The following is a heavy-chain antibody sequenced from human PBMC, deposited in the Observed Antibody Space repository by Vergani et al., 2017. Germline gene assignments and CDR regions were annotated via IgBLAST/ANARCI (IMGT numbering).Heavy chain of an antibody. CDR3: ARLHRYYYDSSGYNNWFDP. Sequence: EVQLVQSGAEVKKPGESLKISCKGSGYSFTSYWIGWVRQMPGKGLEWMGIIYPGDSDTRYSPSFQGQVTISADKSIRTAYLQWSSLKASDTAMYYCARLHRYYYDSSGYNNWFDPWGQGTLVTVSS. D-gene: IGHD3-22*01. CDR1: GYSFTSYW. V-gene: IGHV5-51*01. J-gene: IGHJ5*02. CDR2: IYPGDSDT.